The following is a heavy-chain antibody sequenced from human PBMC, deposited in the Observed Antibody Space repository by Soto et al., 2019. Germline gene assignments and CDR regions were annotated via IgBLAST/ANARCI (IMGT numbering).Heavy chain of an antibody. V-gene: IGHV3-23*01. Sequence: PGGSLRLSCAASGFTFSSYAMSWVRQAPGKGLEWVSAISGSGGSTYYADSVKGRFTISRDNSKNTLYLQMNSLRAEDTAVYYCAKVGEDYYDSSGYYYFQHWGQGTLVTVSS. J-gene: IGHJ1*01. CDR3: AKVGEDYYDSSGYYYFQH. CDR2: ISGSGGST. CDR1: GFTFSSYA. D-gene: IGHD3-22*01.